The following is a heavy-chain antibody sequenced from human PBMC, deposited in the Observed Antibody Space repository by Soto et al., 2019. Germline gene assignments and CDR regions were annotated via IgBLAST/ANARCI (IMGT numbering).Heavy chain of an antibody. CDR1: GFTFSSYA. J-gene: IGHJ4*02. D-gene: IGHD4-17*01. V-gene: IGHV3-30-3*01. Sequence: GGSLRLSCAASGFTFSSYAMHWVRQAPGKGLEWVAVISYDGSNKYYADSVKGRFTISRDNSKNTLYLQMNSLRAEDTAVYYCATPRVGDEFEYWGQGTLVTVSS. CDR2: ISYDGSNK. CDR3: ATPRVGDEFEY.